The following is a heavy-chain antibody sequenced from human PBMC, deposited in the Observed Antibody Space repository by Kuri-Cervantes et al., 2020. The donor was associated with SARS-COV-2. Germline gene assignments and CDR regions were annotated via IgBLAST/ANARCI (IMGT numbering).Heavy chain of an antibody. CDR3: ARGGFYDILTGYYPPFDY. J-gene: IGHJ4*02. V-gene: IGHV4-61*05. CDR1: GGSISSSSYY. CDR2: IYYSGST. D-gene: IGHD3-9*01. Sequence: SETLSLTCTVSGGSISSSSYYWGWIRQPPGKGLEWIGYIYYSGSTNYNPSLKSRVTISVDTSKNQFSLKLSSVTAADTAVYYCARGGFYDILTGYYPPFDYWGQGTLVTVSS.